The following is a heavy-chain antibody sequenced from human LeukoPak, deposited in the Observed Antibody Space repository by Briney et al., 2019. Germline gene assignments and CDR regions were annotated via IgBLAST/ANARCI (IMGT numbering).Heavy chain of an antibody. CDR2: SDHSGST. CDR1: GGSISSGGYS. Sequence: SETLSLTCAVSGGSISSGGYSWSWIRQPPGKGLEWIGYSDHSGSTYYNPSLKSRVTISVDRSKNQFSLKLSSVTAADTAVYYCARAPTWGPTWVPDYYYYYMDVWGKGTTVTVSS. V-gene: IGHV4-30-2*01. J-gene: IGHJ6*03. D-gene: IGHD2-2*01. CDR3: ARAPTWGPTWVPDYYYYYMDV.